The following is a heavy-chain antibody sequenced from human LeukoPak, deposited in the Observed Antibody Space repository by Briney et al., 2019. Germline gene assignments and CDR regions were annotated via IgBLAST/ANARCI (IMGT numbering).Heavy chain of an antibody. D-gene: IGHD3-22*01. CDR1: GGSISSGSYY. CDR2: IYTSGST. CDR3: ARDYYDSSGYSPLGN. J-gene: IGHJ4*02. V-gene: IGHV4-61*02. Sequence: PSETLSLTCTVSGGSISSGSYYWSWIRQPAGKGLEWIGRIYTSGSTNYNPSLKSRVTISVDTSKNQFSLKLSPVTAADTAVYYCARDYYDSSGYSPLGNWGQGTLVTVSS.